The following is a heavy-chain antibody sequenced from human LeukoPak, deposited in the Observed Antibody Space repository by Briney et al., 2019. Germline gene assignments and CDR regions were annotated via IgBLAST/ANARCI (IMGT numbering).Heavy chain of an antibody. CDR2: INPSGGST. Sequence: GASVKVSCKASGYTFTSYYMHWVRQAPGQGLEWMGIINPSGGSTSYAQKFQGRVTMTRDTSTSTVYMELSSLRSEDTAVYYCARSGYCSSTSCYMGLDYWGQGTPVTVSS. J-gene: IGHJ4*02. CDR3: ARSGYCSSTSCYMGLDY. CDR1: GYTFTSYY. D-gene: IGHD2-2*02. V-gene: IGHV1-46*01.